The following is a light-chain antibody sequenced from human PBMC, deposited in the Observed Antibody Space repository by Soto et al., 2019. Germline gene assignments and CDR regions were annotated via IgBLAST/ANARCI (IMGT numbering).Light chain of an antibody. V-gene: IGKV2-28*01. CDR1: HSLLQSDGNSL. Sequence: EIAMTQSPLSLPVTPGEPASISCRSSHSLLQSDGNSLLEWYVQKPGQSPQLLIYLGSHRASGVPDRFSGSGSGTDFTLKISRVGAEDVGTYYCMQARQSPQTFGQGTKLEIK. CDR2: LGS. J-gene: IGKJ2*01. CDR3: MQARQSPQT.